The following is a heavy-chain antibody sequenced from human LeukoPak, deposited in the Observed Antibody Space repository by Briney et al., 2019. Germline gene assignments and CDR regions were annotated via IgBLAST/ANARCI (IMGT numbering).Heavy chain of an antibody. CDR3: ARGVPTATARWFDP. Sequence: SETLSLTCFVSGGSVSSGNYYWSWIRQPPGKGPEWIGYIYSSGSTNYNPSLKSRVTISVDTSKNQFSLMVSSVTAADTALYYCARGVPTATARWFDPWGQGTLVTVSS. CDR2: IYSSGST. J-gene: IGHJ5*02. D-gene: IGHD2-21*02. CDR1: GGSVSSGNYY. V-gene: IGHV4-61*01.